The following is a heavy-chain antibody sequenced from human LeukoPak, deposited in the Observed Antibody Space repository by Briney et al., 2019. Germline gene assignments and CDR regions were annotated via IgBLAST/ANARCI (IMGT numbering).Heavy chain of an antibody. D-gene: IGHD5-18*01. CDR2: MNPNSGNT. CDR3: ARDESYSLGSGDY. CDR1: GYTFTSYD. J-gene: IGHJ4*02. V-gene: IGHV1-8*01. Sequence: ASVQVSCKASGYTFTSYDINWVRQATGQGLEWMGWMNPNSGNTGYAQKFQGRVTMTRNTSISTAYMELSSLRSEDTAVYYCARDESYSLGSGDYWGQGTLVTVSS.